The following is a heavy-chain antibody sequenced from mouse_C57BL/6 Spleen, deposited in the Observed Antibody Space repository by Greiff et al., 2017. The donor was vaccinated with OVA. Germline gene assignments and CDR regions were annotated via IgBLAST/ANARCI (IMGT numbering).Heavy chain of an antibody. Sequence: QVQLQQPGAELVRPGSSVKLSCKASGYTFTSYWMDWVKQRPGQGLEWIGNIYPSDSETHYNQKFKDKATLTVDKSSSTAYRQLSSLTSEDSAVYYCARFYYGSSYGDYAMDYWGQGTSVTVSS. CDR2: IYPSDSET. CDR1: GYTFTSYW. CDR3: ARFYYGSSYGDYAMDY. V-gene: IGHV1-61*01. J-gene: IGHJ4*01. D-gene: IGHD1-1*01.